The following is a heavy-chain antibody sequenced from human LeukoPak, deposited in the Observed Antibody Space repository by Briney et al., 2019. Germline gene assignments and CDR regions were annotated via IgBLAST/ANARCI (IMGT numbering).Heavy chain of an antibody. CDR1: GFTFSSYS. Sequence: GGSLRLSCAASGFTFSSYSMNWVRQAPGKGLEWVSSISSSSSYIYYADSVKGRFTISRDNAKNSLYLQMNSLRAEDTAVYYCARDGNWNEFDDAFDIWGQGTMVTVSS. CDR2: ISSSSSYI. D-gene: IGHD1-1*01. J-gene: IGHJ3*02. V-gene: IGHV3-21*01. CDR3: ARDGNWNEFDDAFDI.